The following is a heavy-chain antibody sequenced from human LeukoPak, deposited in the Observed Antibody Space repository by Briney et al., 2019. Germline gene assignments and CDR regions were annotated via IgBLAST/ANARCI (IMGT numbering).Heavy chain of an antibody. Sequence: KTGGSLRLSCAASGFTFSSYSMNWVRQAPGKGLEWVSSISSSSSHIYYADSVKGRFTISRDNTQNSLFLQMDSLRVEDTAVYYCARDYASEYMDVWGKGTTVTVSS. CDR2: ISSSSSHI. CDR3: ARDYASEYMDV. V-gene: IGHV3-21*01. CDR1: GFTFSSYS. J-gene: IGHJ6*03. D-gene: IGHD3-16*01.